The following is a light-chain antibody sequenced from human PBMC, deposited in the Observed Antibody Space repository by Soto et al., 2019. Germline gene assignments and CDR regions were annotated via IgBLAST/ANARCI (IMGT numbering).Light chain of an antibody. V-gene: IGKV2-28*01. CDR1: QSLLESNGHNY. J-gene: IGKJ2*01. CDR2: LAS. CDR3: LQGLQIPYT. Sequence: DIVMTQSPLSPPVTPGESASISCRSSQSLLESNGHNYLEWYLQKPGQSPQLLIYLASTRACGVPGRFSGSGSGTDVTLKISRVEADDVGTYYCLQGLQIPYTVGQGTKLQI.